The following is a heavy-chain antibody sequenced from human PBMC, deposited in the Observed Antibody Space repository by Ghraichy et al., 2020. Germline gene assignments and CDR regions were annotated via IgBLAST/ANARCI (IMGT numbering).Heavy chain of an antibody. J-gene: IGHJ3*02. CDR3: ARVNLMGWGSFDI. D-gene: IGHD3-16*01. V-gene: IGHV4-59*08. CDR2: IYYSGNT. Sequence: GSLRLSCTVSGGSINTYYWSWIRQPPGKGLEWIGYIYYSGNTNYNPSLKSRVTISVDTSKNQFSLKLSSVTAADTAMYYCARVNLMGWGSFDIWGQGTMVTVSS. CDR1: GGSINTYY.